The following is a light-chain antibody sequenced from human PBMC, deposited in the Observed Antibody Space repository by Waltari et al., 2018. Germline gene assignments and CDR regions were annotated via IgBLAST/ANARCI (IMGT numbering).Light chain of an antibody. CDR1: RSDVGTFTL. V-gene: IGLV2-23*02. CDR2: EVS. J-gene: IGLJ1*01. CDR3: CSYAGSRTYV. Sequence: QSALTQPASVSGSPGQSTTISCHGTRSDVGTFTLVPWYQQHPGKLPKLIIYEVSKRPSGVSNHFSGSKSGNTASLTISGLRAEDEADYYCCSYAGSRTYVFGTGTKVTVL.